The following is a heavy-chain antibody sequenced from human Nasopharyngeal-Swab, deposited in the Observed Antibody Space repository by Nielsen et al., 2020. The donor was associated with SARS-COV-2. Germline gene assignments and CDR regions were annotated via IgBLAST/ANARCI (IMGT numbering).Heavy chain of an antibody. Sequence: WIRQPPGKGLEWIGEINHSGSTNYNPSLKSRVTISVDTSKNQFSLKLSSVTAADTAVYYCARDRRGGYCSSTSCYGNDYWGQGTLVTVSS. V-gene: IGHV4-34*01. J-gene: IGHJ4*02. CDR3: ARDRRGGYCSSTSCYGNDY. CDR2: INHSGST. D-gene: IGHD2-2*01.